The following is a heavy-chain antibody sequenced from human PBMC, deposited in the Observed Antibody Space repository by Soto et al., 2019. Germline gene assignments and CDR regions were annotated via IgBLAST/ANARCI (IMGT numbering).Heavy chain of an antibody. CDR3: VEVRGYSSSWYFDY. J-gene: IGHJ4*02. Sequence: QVQLVQSGAEVKKPGSSVKVSCKASGGTFSSYTISWVRQTPGQGLEWMGRIIPILGIANYAQKCQGRVTSTADKSTSTAYMELSSLRSEDTAVYYCVEVRGYSSSWYFDYWGQGTLVTVSS. D-gene: IGHD6-13*01. CDR1: GGTFSSYT. V-gene: IGHV1-69*02. CDR2: IIPILGIA.